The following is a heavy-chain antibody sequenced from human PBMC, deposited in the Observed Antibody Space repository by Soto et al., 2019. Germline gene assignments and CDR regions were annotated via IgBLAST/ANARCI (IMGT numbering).Heavy chain of an antibody. CDR2: ISSSGSTI. V-gene: IGHV3-11*01. J-gene: IGHJ6*03. CDR1: GFTFSDYY. CDR3: ARDDCSSTSCYEASYYYYYYMDV. Sequence: PGGSLRLSCAASGFTFSDYYMSWIRQAPGKGLEWVSYISSSGSTIYYADSVKGRFTISRDNAKNSLYLQMNSLRAEDTAVYYCARDDCSSTSCYEASYYYYYYMDVWGKGTTVTVSS. D-gene: IGHD2-2*01.